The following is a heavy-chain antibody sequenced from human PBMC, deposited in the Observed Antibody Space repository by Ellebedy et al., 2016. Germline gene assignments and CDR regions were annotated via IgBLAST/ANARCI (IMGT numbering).Heavy chain of an antibody. D-gene: IGHD3-3*01. J-gene: IGHJ4*02. Sequence: GESLKISXAASAFTLSSYAMLWVRQAPGKGLEWVAILSYDGSNTYYADSVKGRFTISRDNSKETLYLQMNSLRPEDTAVYYCARGRLKGIFGAIFEYWGQGTLVTVSS. CDR2: LSYDGSNT. V-gene: IGHV3-30*04. CDR3: ARGRLKGIFGAIFEY. CDR1: AFTLSSYA.